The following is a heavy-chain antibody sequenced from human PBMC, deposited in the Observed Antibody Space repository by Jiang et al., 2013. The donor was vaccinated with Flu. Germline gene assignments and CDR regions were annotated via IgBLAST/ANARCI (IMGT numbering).Heavy chain of an antibody. V-gene: IGHV4-38-2*01. CDR1: GYSISSGYY. D-gene: IGHD2-15*01. CDR2: IYHSGST. Sequence: LLKPSETLSLTCAVSGYSISSGYYWGWIRQPPGKGLEWIGSIYHSGSTYYNPSLKSRVTISVDTSKNQFSLKLSSVTAADTAVYYCARRYLYCSGGSCYSLWFDPWGQGTLVTVSS. J-gene: IGHJ5*02. CDR3: ARRYLYCSGGSCYSLWFDP.